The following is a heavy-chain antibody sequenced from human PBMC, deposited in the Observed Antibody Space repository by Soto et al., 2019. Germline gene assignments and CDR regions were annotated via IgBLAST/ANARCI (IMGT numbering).Heavy chain of an antibody. V-gene: IGHV3-33*01. Sequence: GGSLRLSCAASGFTFSSYGMHWVRQAPGKGLEWVAVIWYDGSNKYYADSVKGRFTISRDNSKNTLYLQMNSLRAEDTAVYYCARDNSSSYYFDYWGQGTLVTVSS. CDR2: IWYDGSNK. CDR1: GFTFSSYG. J-gene: IGHJ4*02. D-gene: IGHD6-6*01. CDR3: ARDNSSSYYFDY.